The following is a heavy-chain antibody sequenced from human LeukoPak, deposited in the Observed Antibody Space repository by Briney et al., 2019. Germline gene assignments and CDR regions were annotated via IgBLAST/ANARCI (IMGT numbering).Heavy chain of an antibody. CDR2: INPNSGGT. J-gene: IGHJ4*02. Sequence: SVKVSCKASGYTFTGYYMHWVRQAPGQGLEWMGRINPNSGGTNYAQKFQGRVTMTRDTSISTAYMELSRLRSDDTAVYYCARLDFWSGYYAFDYWGQGTLVTVSS. CDR3: ARLDFWSGYYAFDY. D-gene: IGHD3-3*01. CDR1: GYTFTGYY. V-gene: IGHV1-2*06.